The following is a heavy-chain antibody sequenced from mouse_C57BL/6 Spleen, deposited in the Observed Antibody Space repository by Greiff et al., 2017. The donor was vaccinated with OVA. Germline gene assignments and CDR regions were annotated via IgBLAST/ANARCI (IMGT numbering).Heavy chain of an antibody. CDR3: ARRGYDGYYFDY. V-gene: IGHV1-64*01. J-gene: IGHJ2*01. CDR1: GYTFTSYW. D-gene: IGHD2-2*01. CDR2: IHPNSGST. Sequence: VQLQQPGAELVKPGASVKLSCKASGYTFTSYWMHWVKQRPGQGLEWIGMIHPNSGSTNYNEKFKSKATLTVDKSSSTAYMQLSSLTSEDSAVYYCARRGYDGYYFDYWGQGTTLTVSS.